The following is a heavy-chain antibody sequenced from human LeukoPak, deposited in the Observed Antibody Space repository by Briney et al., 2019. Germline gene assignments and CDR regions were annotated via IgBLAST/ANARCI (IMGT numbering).Heavy chain of an antibody. Sequence: GGSLRLSWAASGFTFSSYSMNWVRQAPGKGLEWVSSISSSSSYIYYADSVKGRFTISRDNAKNSLYLQMNSLRAEDTAVYYCARGDYDILTGLYYFDYWGQGTLVTVSS. CDR2: ISSSSSYI. D-gene: IGHD3-9*01. V-gene: IGHV3-21*01. CDR1: GFTFSSYS. J-gene: IGHJ4*02. CDR3: ARGDYDILTGLYYFDY.